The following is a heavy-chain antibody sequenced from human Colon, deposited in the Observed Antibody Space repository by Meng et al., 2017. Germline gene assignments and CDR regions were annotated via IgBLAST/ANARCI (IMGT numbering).Heavy chain of an antibody. Sequence: VQLGQPGGEGKKPGASVKASCKAAGYTLTVHYMHWVRQAPGQGLEWMGRINPDRGDTNYAQKFQGRVTLTRDTSINTAYMELTGLRSDDTAVYYCAKIHLGDSGLDYWGQGTLVTVSS. J-gene: IGHJ4*02. D-gene: IGHD2-21*02. CDR1: GYTLTVHY. CDR2: INPDRGDT. V-gene: IGHV1-2*06. CDR3: AKIHLGDSGLDY.